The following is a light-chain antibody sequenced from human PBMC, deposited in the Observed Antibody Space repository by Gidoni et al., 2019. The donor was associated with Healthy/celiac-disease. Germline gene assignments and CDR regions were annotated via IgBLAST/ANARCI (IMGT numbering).Light chain of an antibody. CDR2: DAS. CDR3: QQSGSSPYT. Sequence: DIVLTQSPGTLSLSPGERATLSCRASQSVTNNYLAWYQQKPGQAPRLVIYDASNRATGIPDMFSGSGSGPDFTLTISRLEPEDFAVYYCQQSGSSPYTFXXXSKLEIK. J-gene: IGKJ2*01. CDR1: QSVTNNY. V-gene: IGKV3-20*01.